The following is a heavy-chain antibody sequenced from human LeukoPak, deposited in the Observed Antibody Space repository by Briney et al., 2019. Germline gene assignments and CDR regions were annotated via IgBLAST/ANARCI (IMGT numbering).Heavy chain of an antibody. Sequence: SETLSLTCTVSGGSISSGNYYWRWIRQAPGKGLEWIGYIYYSGTTSNNPSLESRGTISIDTSKNQFSLKLSSVTAADTAVYYSARGVFWSGYYGYWGQGTLVTVSS. V-gene: IGHV4-30-4*08. CDR3: ARGVFWSGYYGY. CDR1: GGSISSGNYY. J-gene: IGHJ4*02. CDR2: IYYSGTT. D-gene: IGHD3-3*01.